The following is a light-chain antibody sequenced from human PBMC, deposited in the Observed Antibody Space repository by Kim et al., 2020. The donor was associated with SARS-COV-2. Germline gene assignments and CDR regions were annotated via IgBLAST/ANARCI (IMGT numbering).Light chain of an antibody. Sequence: QPVLTQPSSLSASPGASASLTCTLRSGINVGTYRIYWYQQKPGSPPQYLLRYKSDSDKQQGSGVPSRFSGSKDASANAGILLISGLQSEDEADYYCMIWHSSVGVFGRGTQLTVL. V-gene: IGLV5-45*02. J-gene: IGLJ2*01. CDR2: YKSDSDK. CDR1: SGINVGTYR. CDR3: MIWHSSVGV.